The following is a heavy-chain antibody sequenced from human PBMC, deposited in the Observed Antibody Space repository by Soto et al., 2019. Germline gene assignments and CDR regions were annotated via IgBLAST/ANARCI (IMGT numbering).Heavy chain of an antibody. CDR3: ARGGYYDNTWGKLSHYGLDV. J-gene: IGHJ6*02. D-gene: IGHD3-16*01. CDR1: GYTFIRYG. Sequence: QVQLVQSAGEVKKPGASVKVSCKASGYTFIRYGITWVRQAPGQGLEWMGWISPYNDYTIYAQKLQGRVTMTTDTSTRTVDLYVGSLKSDDTAVYYCARGGYYDNTWGKLSHYGLDVWGQGTSVTVSS. V-gene: IGHV1-18*01. CDR2: ISPYNDYT.